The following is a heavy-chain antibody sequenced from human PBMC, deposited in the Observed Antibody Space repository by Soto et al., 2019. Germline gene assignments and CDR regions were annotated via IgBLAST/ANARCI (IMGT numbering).Heavy chain of an antibody. CDR2: ISAYNGNT. V-gene: IGHV1-18*01. CDR3: ARDGSNGDYKRNNWFDP. J-gene: IGHJ5*02. Sequence: GASVKVCCKASGDTYTSYGSRWVRQAPGQGLEWMGWISAYNGNTNYAQKLQGRVTMTTDTSTSTAYMELRSLRSDDTAVYYCARDGSNGDYKRNNWFDPWGQGTLVTVSS. D-gene: IGHD4-17*01. CDR1: GDTYTSYG.